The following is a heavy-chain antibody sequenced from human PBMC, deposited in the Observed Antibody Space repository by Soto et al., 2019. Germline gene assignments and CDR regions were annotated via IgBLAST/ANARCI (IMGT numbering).Heavy chain of an antibody. CDR1: GYRFTSYW. Sequence: PXESLKISCRTSGYRFTSYWIAWVRQMPGKGLEWMGIIFPSDSDTRYSPSFQGQVTISADRSTSTVFLQWASLKASDTAVYFCARKDKSGYFNWFDAWGQGTLVTVSS. CDR2: IFPSDSDT. CDR3: ARKDKSGYFNWFDA. V-gene: IGHV5-51*01. J-gene: IGHJ5*02. D-gene: IGHD3-22*01.